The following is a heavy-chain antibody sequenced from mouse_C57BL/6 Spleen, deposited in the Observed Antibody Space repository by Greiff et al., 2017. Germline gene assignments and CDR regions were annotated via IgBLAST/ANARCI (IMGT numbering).Heavy chain of an antibody. Sequence: QVQLQQPGAELVRPGSSVKLSCKASGYTFTSYWMDWVKQRPGQGLEWIGNIYPSDSETHYNQKFKDKATLTVDKSSSTAYMQLSSLTSEDSAVYYCARGGGFGSSFRDYAMDYWGQGTSVTVSS. V-gene: IGHV1-61*01. CDR1: GYTFTSYW. J-gene: IGHJ4*01. D-gene: IGHD1-1*01. CDR2: IYPSDSET. CDR3: ARGGGFGSSFRDYAMDY.